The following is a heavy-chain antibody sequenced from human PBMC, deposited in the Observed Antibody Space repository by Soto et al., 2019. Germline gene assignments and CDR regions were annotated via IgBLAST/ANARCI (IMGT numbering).Heavy chain of an antibody. CDR1: GFTFSSYG. CDR2: ISYDGSNK. CDR3: AKSRIAAAGQQPSFGMDV. D-gene: IGHD6-13*01. J-gene: IGHJ6*02. V-gene: IGHV3-30*18. Sequence: QVQLVESGGGVVQPGRSLRLSCAASGFTFSSYGMHWVRQAPGKGLEWVAVISYDGSNKYYADSVKGRFTISRDNSKNTLYLQMTSLRDEDTAVYDCAKSRIAAAGQQPSFGMDVWGQGTTVTVSS.